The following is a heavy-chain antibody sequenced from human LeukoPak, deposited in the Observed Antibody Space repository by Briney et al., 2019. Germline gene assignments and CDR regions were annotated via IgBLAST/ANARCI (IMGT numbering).Heavy chain of an antibody. D-gene: IGHD3-22*01. Sequence: GESLQISCKGSGYSFTSYWIGLVRQIPGKGLECTAIIYPGDSDTRYSRSFQGQVTISVDKSISTAYLQWSSLKASDTAMYYCARANYYDSSGYWGYFQRWGQGTLVTVAS. CDR3: ARANYYDSSGYWGYFQR. V-gene: IGHV5-51*01. CDR1: GYSFTSYW. CDR2: IYPGDSDT. J-gene: IGHJ1*01.